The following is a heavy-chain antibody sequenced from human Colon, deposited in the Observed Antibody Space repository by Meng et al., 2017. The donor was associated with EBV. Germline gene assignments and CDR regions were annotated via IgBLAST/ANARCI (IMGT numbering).Heavy chain of an antibody. CDR3: VARSHPQDVDY. CDR2: ITASSGST. CDR1: GLTLCYYD. V-gene: IGHV3-23*01. J-gene: IGHJ4*02. Sequence: EGQVLESGGPLIRPGESLGLSCVACGLTLCYYDVSWVRQAPGKGLEWLSVITASSGSTFYAESAKGRFTISRDSSKTTVYLQMKSPRGEDTAVYYCVARSHPQDVDYWGQGTLVTVSS.